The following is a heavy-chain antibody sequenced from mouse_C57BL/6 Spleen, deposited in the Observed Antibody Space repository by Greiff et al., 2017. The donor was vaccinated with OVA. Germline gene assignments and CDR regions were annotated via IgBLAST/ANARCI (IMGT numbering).Heavy chain of an antibody. Sequence: EVQLVESGPGLVKPSQSLSLTCSVTGYSITSGYYWTWIRQFPGNKLEWMGYISYDGSNNYNPSLKNRISITRDTSKNQFFLKLNSVTTEDTATYYCARYDGYYKGYFDVWGTGTTVTVSS. D-gene: IGHD2-3*01. CDR2: ISYDGSN. V-gene: IGHV3-6*01. J-gene: IGHJ1*03. CDR1: GYSITSGYY. CDR3: ARYDGYYKGYFDV.